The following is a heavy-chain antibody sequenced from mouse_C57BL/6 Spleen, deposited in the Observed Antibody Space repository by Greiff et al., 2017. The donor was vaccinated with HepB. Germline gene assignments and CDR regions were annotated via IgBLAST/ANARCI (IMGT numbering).Heavy chain of an antibody. CDR1: GYSITSGYY. J-gene: IGHJ2*01. Sequence: DVKLQESGPGLVKPSQSLSLTCSVTGYSITSGYYWNWIRQFPGNKLEWMGYISYDGSNNYNPSLKNRISITLDTSKNQFFLKLNSVTTEDTATYYCARDAYFDYWGQGTTLTVSS. V-gene: IGHV3-6*01. CDR3: ARDAYFDY. CDR2: ISYDGSN.